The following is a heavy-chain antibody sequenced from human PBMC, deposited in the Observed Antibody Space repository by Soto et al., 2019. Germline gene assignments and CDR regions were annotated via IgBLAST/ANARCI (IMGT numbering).Heavy chain of an antibody. CDR2: ISFDGNTQ. D-gene: IGHD2-21*02. V-gene: IGHV3-30*04. CDR3: VKVGVVTSINDGFDT. Sequence: QVQLVESGGGVVQPGRSLRLSCAASGFTFSDYAMHWVRQAPGRGLEWVAAISFDGNTQFYADSVKGRFTISRDDSKNTLYLQMNSLRAADTALFFCVKVGVVTSINDGFDTWGQGTMVTVSS. J-gene: IGHJ3*02. CDR1: GFTFSDYA.